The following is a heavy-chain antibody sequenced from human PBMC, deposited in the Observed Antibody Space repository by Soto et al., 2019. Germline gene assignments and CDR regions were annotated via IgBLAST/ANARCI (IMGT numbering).Heavy chain of an antibody. D-gene: IGHD3-22*01. CDR2: IIPIFGTA. V-gene: IGHV1-69*13. J-gene: IGHJ3*02. CDR1: GGTFSSYA. Sequence: ASVKVSCKASGGTFSSYAISWVRQAPGQGLEWMGGIIPIFGTANYAQKFQGRVTITADESTSTAYMELSSLRSEDTAVYYCARERGSSGHDAFDIWGQGTMVTVSS. CDR3: ARERGSSGHDAFDI.